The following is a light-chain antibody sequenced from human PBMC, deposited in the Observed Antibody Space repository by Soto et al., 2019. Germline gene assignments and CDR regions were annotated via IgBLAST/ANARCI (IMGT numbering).Light chain of an antibody. CDR3: SSYGGSSPPVV. CDR2: EGS. Sequence: QSALTQPASVSGSPGQSITISCTGTSSDVGSYNLVSWYQQHPGKAPKLMIYEGSKRPSGVSNRFSGSKSGNTASLTISGLQAGDEADYYCSSYGGSSPPVVFGGGTKLTV. CDR1: SSDVGSYNL. V-gene: IGLV2-23*01. J-gene: IGLJ2*01.